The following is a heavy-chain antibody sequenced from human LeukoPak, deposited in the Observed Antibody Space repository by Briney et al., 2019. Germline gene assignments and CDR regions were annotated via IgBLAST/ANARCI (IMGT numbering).Heavy chain of an antibody. Sequence: GGSLRLSCAASGFTFSSYGMHWVRQAPGKGLEWVAGISYDGSNKYYADSVKGRFTISRDNSRNTLSLQMNSLRGEDTAVYYCAKGPWYQLLPEDFWGQGTLVTVSS. CDR2: ISYDGSNK. CDR3: AKGPWYQLLPEDF. CDR1: GFTFSSYG. V-gene: IGHV3-30*18. D-gene: IGHD2-2*01. J-gene: IGHJ4*02.